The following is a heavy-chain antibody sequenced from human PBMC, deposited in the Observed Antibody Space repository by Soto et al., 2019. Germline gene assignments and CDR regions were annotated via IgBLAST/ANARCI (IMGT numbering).Heavy chain of an antibody. V-gene: IGHV1-69*01. D-gene: IGHD6-13*01. CDR2: IIPIFGTA. J-gene: IGHJ4*02. Sequence: QVQLVQSGAEVKKPGSSVKFSCKASGGTFSSYAISWVRQAPGQGLEWMGGIIPIFGTANYAQKFQGRVTLTPDESTSTAYMELSSLRSEDTAVYYFARCIAAAGTYRDFDYWGQGTLVTVSS. CDR1: GGTFSSYA. CDR3: ARCIAAAGTYRDFDY.